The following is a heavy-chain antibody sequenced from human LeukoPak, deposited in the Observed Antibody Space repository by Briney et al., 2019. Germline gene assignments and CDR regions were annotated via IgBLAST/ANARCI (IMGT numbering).Heavy chain of an antibody. CDR2: IKSDGSST. J-gene: IGHJ4*02. D-gene: IGHD3-16*01. CDR3: ARGGRYAYFLDY. V-gene: IGHV3-74*01. Sequence: GGSLRLSCAASGFTFSSYWMHWVRQGPGKGLVWVSRIKSDGSSTSYADSVKGRFTISRDNAKNTVYVHMNSLRDVDTAVYYCARGGRYAYFLDYWGQGTLVTVSS. CDR1: GFTFSSYW.